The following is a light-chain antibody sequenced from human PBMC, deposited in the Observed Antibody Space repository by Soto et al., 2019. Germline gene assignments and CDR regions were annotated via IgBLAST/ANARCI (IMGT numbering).Light chain of an antibody. Sequence: QSVLTQPASVSGSPGQSIAISCTGTSSDVGGYNYVSWYQQHPGKAPKLMIHEVSNRPSGVSDRFSGSKSGNTASLTTSGLQADDEADYYCSSHTSYSTRVFGTGTKVTVL. CDR2: EVS. J-gene: IGLJ1*01. V-gene: IGLV2-14*01. CDR1: SSDVGGYNY. CDR3: SSHTSYSTRV.